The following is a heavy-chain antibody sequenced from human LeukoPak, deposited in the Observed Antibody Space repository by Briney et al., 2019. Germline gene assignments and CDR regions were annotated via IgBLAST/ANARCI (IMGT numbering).Heavy chain of an antibody. CDR3: AGGGIAAAGTGYYYYYMDV. V-gene: IGHV1-18*01. Sequence: ASVKVSCKASGYTFTSYGISWVRQAPGQGLEWMGWISAYNGNTNYAQKLQGRVTVTTDTSTSTVYMELSSLRSEDTAVYYCAGGGIAAAGTGYYYYYMDVWGKGTTVTVSS. CDR2: ISAYNGNT. J-gene: IGHJ6*03. D-gene: IGHD6-13*01. CDR1: GYTFTSYG.